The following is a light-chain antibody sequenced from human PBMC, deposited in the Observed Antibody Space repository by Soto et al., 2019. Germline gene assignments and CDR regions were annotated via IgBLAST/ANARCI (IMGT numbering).Light chain of an antibody. CDR3: ATWDDSLSGWL. CDR2: SDT. V-gene: IGLV1-44*01. Sequence: VLPQPPSASETPWRRVTISCSGGSSNIGSNSVNWYQHLPGTAPKLLIYSDTQRPSGVPDRFSGSKTGTSASLAIRGLQSEDEADYYCATWDDSLSGWLFGGGTKVTVL. J-gene: IGLJ3*02. CDR1: SSNIGSNS.